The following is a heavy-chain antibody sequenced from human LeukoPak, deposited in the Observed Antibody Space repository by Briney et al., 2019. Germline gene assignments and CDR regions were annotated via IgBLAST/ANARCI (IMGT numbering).Heavy chain of an antibody. CDR3: ARSLGDVVMVAALTPYYFDY. D-gene: IGHD2-15*01. CDR2: ISAYNGNT. CDR1: GYTFTSYG. V-gene: IGHV1-18*01. Sequence: ASVKVSCKASGYTFTSYGISWVRQAPGQGLEWMGWISAYNGNTNYAQKLQGRVTMTTDTSTSTAYMELRSLRSDDTAVYYCARSLGDVVMVAALTPYYFDYWGQGTLVTVSS. J-gene: IGHJ4*02.